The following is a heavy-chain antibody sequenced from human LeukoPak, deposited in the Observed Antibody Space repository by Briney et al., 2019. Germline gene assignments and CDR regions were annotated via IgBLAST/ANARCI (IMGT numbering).Heavy chain of an antibody. D-gene: IGHD2-2*01. J-gene: IGHJ4*02. Sequence: PGGSLRLSCAASGFTFSSYAMSWVRQAPGKGLEWVSAISGSGGSTYYADSVKGRFTISRDNSKNTLYLQMNSLRAEDTAVYYCVCKDSQLLSFDYRGQGTLVTVSS. CDR1: GFTFSSYA. CDR3: VCKDSQLLSFDY. CDR2: ISGSGGST. V-gene: IGHV3-23*01.